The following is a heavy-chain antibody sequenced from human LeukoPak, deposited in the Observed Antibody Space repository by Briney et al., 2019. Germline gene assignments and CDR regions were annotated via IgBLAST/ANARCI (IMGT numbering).Heavy chain of an antibody. CDR1: GFTFSSYA. Sequence: PWRSLRLSCAASGFTFSSYAMHWVRQAPGKGLEWVAVISYDGSNKYYADSVKGRFTISRDNSKNTLYLQMNSLRAEDTAVYYCARDISSGYFFDYWGQGTLVTVSS. V-gene: IGHV3-30-3*01. CDR3: ARDISSGYFFDY. CDR2: ISYDGSNK. D-gene: IGHD3-22*01. J-gene: IGHJ4*02.